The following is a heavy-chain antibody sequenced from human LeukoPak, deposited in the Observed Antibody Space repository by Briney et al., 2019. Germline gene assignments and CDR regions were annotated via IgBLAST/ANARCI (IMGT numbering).Heavy chain of an antibody. CDR1: GGSFSGYY. CDR3: ARVRKAVAGTPSTFDY. Sequence: SETLSLTCAVYGGSFSGYYWSWIRQPPGKGLEWIGKINHSGSTNYNPSLKSRVTISVDTSKNQFSLKLSSVTAADTAVYYCARVRKAVAGTPSTFDYWGQGTLVTVSS. J-gene: IGHJ4*02. CDR2: INHSGST. V-gene: IGHV4-34*01. D-gene: IGHD6-19*01.